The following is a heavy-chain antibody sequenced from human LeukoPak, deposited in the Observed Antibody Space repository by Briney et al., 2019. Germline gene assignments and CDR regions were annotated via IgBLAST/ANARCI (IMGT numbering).Heavy chain of an antibody. CDR3: ARNSNDYVWGSYFHWFDP. D-gene: IGHD3-16*01. V-gene: IGHV3-74*01. CDR1: GFTFSSFW. Sequence: PGGSLRPSCAASGFTFSSFWMHWVRQAPGKGLVWVSRINSDGSSTSYADSVKGRFTISRDNAKNTLYLQMNSLRAEDTAVYYCARNSNDYVWGSYFHWFDPWGQGTLVTVSS. J-gene: IGHJ5*02. CDR2: INSDGSST.